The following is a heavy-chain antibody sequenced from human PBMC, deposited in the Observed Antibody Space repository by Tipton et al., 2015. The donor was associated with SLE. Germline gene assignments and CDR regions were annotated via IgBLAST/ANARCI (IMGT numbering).Heavy chain of an antibody. CDR3: ARGGTGDGRNPFDP. CDR2: TYYSGST. D-gene: IGHD4-23*01. V-gene: IGHV4-39*07. Sequence: TLSLTCTVSGGSISSSSYYWGWIRQPPGKGLEWIGSTYYSGSTYYNPSLKSRVTISVDTSKNQFSLKLSSVTAADTAVYYCARGGTGDGRNPFDPWGQGTLVTVSS. CDR1: GGSISSSSYY. J-gene: IGHJ5*02.